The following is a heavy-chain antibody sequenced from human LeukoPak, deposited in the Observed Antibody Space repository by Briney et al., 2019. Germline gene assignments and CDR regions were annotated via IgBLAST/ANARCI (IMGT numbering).Heavy chain of an antibody. D-gene: IGHD3-22*01. CDR3: ARGNLLYYYDSSGSFDY. Sequence: GASVKVSCKASGYTFTTYDITWVRQATGQGLEWMGWMNPNSGDTAYAQKFQGRVTMTRDTSISTAYMELSRLRSDDTAVYYCARGNLLYYYDSSGSFDYWGQGTLVTVSS. CDR1: GYTFTTYD. J-gene: IGHJ4*02. CDR2: MNPNSGDT. V-gene: IGHV1-8*01.